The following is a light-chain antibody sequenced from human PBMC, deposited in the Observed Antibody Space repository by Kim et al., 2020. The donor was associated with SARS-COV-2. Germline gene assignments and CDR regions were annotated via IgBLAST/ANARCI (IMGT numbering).Light chain of an antibody. CDR1: QTRVYSDGNIY. CDR3: MQGTHWPFS. CDR2: KES. Sequence: AESNSCRSSQTRVYSDGNIYLNWIHQRPSQYPQDLSYKESDRGAGVPDRFSGSGSGTDFALQIGRGEAGGVGVYYCMQGTHWPFSIGPRTKVDSK. J-gene: IGKJ3*01. V-gene: IGKV2-30*01.